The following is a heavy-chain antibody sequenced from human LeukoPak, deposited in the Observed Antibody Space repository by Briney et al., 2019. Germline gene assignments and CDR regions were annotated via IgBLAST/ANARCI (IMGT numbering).Heavy chain of an antibody. D-gene: IGHD3-22*01. J-gene: IGHJ5*02. Sequence: SETLSLTCTVSGGSISGSSYYWGWIRQPPGKGLEWIGSIYYSGSTYYNPSLKSRVTISVDTSKNQFSLKLSSVTAADTAVYYCARLVVVPAGSWFDPWGQGTLVTVSS. CDR3: ARLVVVPAGSWFDP. V-gene: IGHV4-39*01. CDR1: GGSISGSSYY. CDR2: IYYSGST.